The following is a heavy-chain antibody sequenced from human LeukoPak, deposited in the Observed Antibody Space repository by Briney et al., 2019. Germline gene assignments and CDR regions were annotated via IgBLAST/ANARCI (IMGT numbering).Heavy chain of an antibody. V-gene: IGHV4-4*02. J-gene: IGHJ3*02. CDR3: ARGRITMIVVVETFDI. CDR2: IYYSGST. CDR1: GGSITTTNW. D-gene: IGHD3-22*01. Sequence: SGTLSLTCGVSGGSITTTNWWTWVRQPPGKGLEWIGHIYYSGSTNYNPSLKSRVTISVDTSKNQFSLKLSSVTAADTAVYYCARGRITMIVVVETFDIWGQGTMVTVSS.